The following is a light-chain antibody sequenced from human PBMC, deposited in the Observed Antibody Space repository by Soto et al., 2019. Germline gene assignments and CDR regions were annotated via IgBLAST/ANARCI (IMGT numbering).Light chain of an antibody. CDR2: GAS. Sequence: EIVFTQSPGTLSLSPGERATLSCRASQSVSSSYLAWYQQKPGQAPRLLIYGASSRATGIPDRFSGSGSGTDFTLTIXRLEPDDFAVYYCQQYGSSPRTFGQGTKV. V-gene: IGKV3-20*01. J-gene: IGKJ1*01. CDR3: QQYGSSPRT. CDR1: QSVSSSY.